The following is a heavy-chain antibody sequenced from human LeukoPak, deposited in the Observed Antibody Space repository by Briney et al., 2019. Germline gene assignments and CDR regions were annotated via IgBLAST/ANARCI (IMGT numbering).Heavy chain of an antibody. CDR3: ARPGRRGYSGYDKRGFDY. V-gene: IGHV3-30*04. J-gene: IGHJ4*02. Sequence: PGGSLRLSCAASGFTFSSYAMHWVRQAPGKGLEWVAVISYDGSNKYYADSVKGRFTISRDNSKNTLYLQMNSLRAEDTAVYYCARPGRRGYSGYDKRGFDYWGQGTLVTVSS. CDR2: ISYDGSNK. CDR1: GFTFSSYA. D-gene: IGHD5-12*01.